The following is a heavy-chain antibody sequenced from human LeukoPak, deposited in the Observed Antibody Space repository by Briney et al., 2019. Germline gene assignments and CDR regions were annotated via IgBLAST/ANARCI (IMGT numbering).Heavy chain of an antibody. J-gene: IGHJ4*02. CDR3: ARERRYCSGDNCYSGHDY. D-gene: IGHD2-15*01. CDR1: GLTVSSNY. Sequence: GGSLRLSCAVSGLTVSSNYMSWVRQPPGKGLEWVSLIHSGGNTDYADSLKDRVTISRDNSKNMVNLQINSLRPEDTAVYYCARERRYCSGDNCYSGHDYWGQGTLVIVSS. CDR2: IHSGGNT. V-gene: IGHV3-53*01.